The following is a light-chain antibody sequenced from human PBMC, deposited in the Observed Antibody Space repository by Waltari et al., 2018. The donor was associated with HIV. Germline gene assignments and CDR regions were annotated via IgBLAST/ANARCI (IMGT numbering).Light chain of an antibody. V-gene: IGLV2-14*03. CDR1: SSDVGGYNY. Sequence: QSALTQPASVSGSPGQSITISCTGTSSDVGGYNYVSWYKRHPGKAPKLIIYDVSNRPAGVSKRFSGSKSCNRASLTISGRQAEDEADYYCSSYTSSSTRVFGGGTTVTVL. J-gene: IGLJ3*02. CDR2: DVS. CDR3: SSYTSSSTRV.